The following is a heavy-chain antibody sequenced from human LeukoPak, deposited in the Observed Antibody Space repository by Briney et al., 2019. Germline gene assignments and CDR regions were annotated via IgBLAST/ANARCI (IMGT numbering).Heavy chain of an antibody. CDR2: INHSGST. J-gene: IGHJ6*03. Sequence: SETLSLTCAVYGGSFSGYYWSWIRQPPGKGLEWIGEINHSGSTNYNPSLKSRVTISVDTSKNQFSLKLSSVTAADTAVYYCARNADDYGYYYYMDVWGKGTTVTVSS. CDR1: GGSFSGYY. V-gene: IGHV4-34*01. CDR3: ARNADDYGYYYYMDV. D-gene: IGHD4-17*01.